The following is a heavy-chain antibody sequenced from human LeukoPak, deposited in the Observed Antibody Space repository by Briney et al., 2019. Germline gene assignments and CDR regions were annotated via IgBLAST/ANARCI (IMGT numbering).Heavy chain of an antibody. D-gene: IGHD3-16*01. CDR3: ARSLWPEDY. J-gene: IGHJ4*02. CDR2: INQDGTGK. CDR1: GFTFSNYA. Sequence: GSLRLSCAASGFTFSNYAMHWVRESPGKGLEWVASINQDGTGKYYVASVKGRFTISRGNAKKSVWLQMTSLRADDTAVYYCARSLWPEDYWGQGTLVTVSS. V-gene: IGHV3-7*01.